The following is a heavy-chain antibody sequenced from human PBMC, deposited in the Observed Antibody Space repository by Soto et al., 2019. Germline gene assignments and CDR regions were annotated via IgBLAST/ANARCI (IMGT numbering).Heavy chain of an antibody. Sequence: EVQLVESGGGLVQPGGSRRLSGAASGFTFGSKSLTWAAQPPGKGWEWVPNFSSSSSTLYYADSVKGRFTISKDNAKNSLYLQMNSLRDEDTAVYYCARDTPYYDSSGYRDYWGQGTLVTVSS. J-gene: IGHJ4*02. CDR2: FSSSSSTL. CDR1: GFTFGSKS. V-gene: IGHV3-48*02. CDR3: ARDTPYYDSSGYRDY. D-gene: IGHD3-22*01.